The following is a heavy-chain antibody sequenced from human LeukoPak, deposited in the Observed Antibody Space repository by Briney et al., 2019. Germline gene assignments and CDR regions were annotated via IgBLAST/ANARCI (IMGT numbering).Heavy chain of an antibody. CDR1: GGSISSYY. J-gene: IGHJ4*02. Sequence: SETLSLTCTVSGGSISSYYWSWIRQPPGKGLEWIGYIYYSGSTNYNPSLKSRVTISVDTSKNQFSLKLSSVTAADTAVYYCARGSYSSTSCYHFDYWGQGTLVTVSS. CDR3: ARGSYSSTSCYHFDY. D-gene: IGHD2-2*01. CDR2: IYYSGST. V-gene: IGHV4-59*01.